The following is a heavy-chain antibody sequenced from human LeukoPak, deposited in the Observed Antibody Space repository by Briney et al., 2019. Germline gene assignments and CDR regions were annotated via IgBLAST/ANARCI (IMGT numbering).Heavy chain of an antibody. Sequence: TPSQTLSLTCTVSGGSISSGGYYWSWIRQPPGKGLEWIGYIYHSGSTYYNPSLKSRVTISVDRSKNQFSLKLSSVTAADTAVYYCARDLGPYCSGGSCPEAFDIWGQGTMATVSS. CDR3: ARDLGPYCSGGSCPEAFDI. V-gene: IGHV4-30-2*01. J-gene: IGHJ3*02. CDR2: IYHSGST. CDR1: GGSISSGGYY. D-gene: IGHD2-15*01.